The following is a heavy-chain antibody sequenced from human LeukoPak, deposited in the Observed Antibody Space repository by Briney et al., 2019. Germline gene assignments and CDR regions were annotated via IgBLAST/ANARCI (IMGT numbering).Heavy chain of an antibody. CDR2: IRYDGSNK. Sequence: GGSLRLSCAASGFTFSSYGMHWVRQAPGKGLEWVAFIRYDGSNKYYADSVKGRFPISRDNSKNTLYLQMNSLGAEDTAVYYCANWVTADWGQGTLVTVSS. CDR3: ANWVTAD. V-gene: IGHV3-30*02. J-gene: IGHJ4*02. D-gene: IGHD2-21*02. CDR1: GFTFSSYG.